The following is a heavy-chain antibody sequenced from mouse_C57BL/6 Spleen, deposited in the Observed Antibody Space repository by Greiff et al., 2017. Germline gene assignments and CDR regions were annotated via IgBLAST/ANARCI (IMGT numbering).Heavy chain of an antibody. D-gene: IGHD2-2*01. J-gene: IGHJ1*03. CDR1: GYTFTSYW. CDR2: IDPSDSYT. V-gene: IGHV1-69*01. Sequence: QVQLQQPGAELVMPGASVKLSCKASGYTFTSYWMHWVKQRPGQGLEWIGEIDPSDSYTNYNQKFKGKSTLTVDKSSSTAYMQLSSLTSEDSAVYYCARGGYGYDVYFDGWGTGTTVTVSS. CDR3: ARGGYGYDVYFDG.